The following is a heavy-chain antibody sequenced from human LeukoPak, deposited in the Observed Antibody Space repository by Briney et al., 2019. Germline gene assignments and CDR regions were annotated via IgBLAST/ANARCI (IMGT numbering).Heavy chain of an antibody. V-gene: IGHV4-34*01. D-gene: IGHD3-10*01. CDR2: INHSEST. CDR3: ARHPKRITMVRGVSQSAGTKGAFDI. CDR1: GGSFSGCY. J-gene: IGHJ3*02. Sequence: PSETLSLTCAVYGGSFSGCYWSWIRQPPGKGLEWIGEINHSESTNYNPSLKSRVTISVDTSKNQFSLKLSSVTAADTAVYYCARHPKRITMVRGVSQSAGTKGAFDIWGQGTMVTVSS.